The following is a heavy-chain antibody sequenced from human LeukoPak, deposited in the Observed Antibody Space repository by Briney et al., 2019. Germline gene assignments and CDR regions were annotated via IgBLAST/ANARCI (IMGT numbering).Heavy chain of an antibody. CDR1: GGSISSSSYY. Sequence: PSETLSLTCTVSGGSISSSSYYWGWIRQPPGKGLEWIGSIYYSGSTYYNPSLKSRVTISVDTSKNQFSLKLSSVTAADTAVYYCARDTATQDSSGYYYGAFDYWGQGTLVTVSS. V-gene: IGHV4-39*07. D-gene: IGHD3-22*01. CDR2: IYYSGST. CDR3: ARDTATQDSSGYYYGAFDY. J-gene: IGHJ4*02.